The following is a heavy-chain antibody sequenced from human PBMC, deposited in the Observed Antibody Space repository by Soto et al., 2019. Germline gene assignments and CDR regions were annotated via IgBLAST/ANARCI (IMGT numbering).Heavy chain of an antibody. CDR3: ARELPDIVVVVAAGPYNWFDP. D-gene: IGHD2-15*01. Sequence: ASVKVSCKASGGTFNSYAISWVRQAPGQGLEWMGGIIPIFGTANYAQKFQGRVTITADKSTSTAYMELSSLRSEDTAVYYCARELPDIVVVVAAGPYNWFDPWGQGTLVTVSS. J-gene: IGHJ5*02. CDR2: IIPIFGTA. CDR1: GGTFNSYA. V-gene: IGHV1-69*06.